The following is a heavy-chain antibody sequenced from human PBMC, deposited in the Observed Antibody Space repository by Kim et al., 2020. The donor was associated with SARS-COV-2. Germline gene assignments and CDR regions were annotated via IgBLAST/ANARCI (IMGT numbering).Heavy chain of an antibody. CDR2: INPNSGGT. D-gene: IGHD6-6*01. V-gene: IGHV1-2*06. Sequence: ASVKVSCKASGYTFIGYYMHWVRQAPGQGLEWMGLINPNSGGTNYAHKFQDRVTMTRDTSISTAYMELSRLRSDDTAVYYCARSILNVYYGMDVWGQGTT. CDR3: ARSILNVYYGMDV. CDR1: GYTFIGYY. J-gene: IGHJ6*02.